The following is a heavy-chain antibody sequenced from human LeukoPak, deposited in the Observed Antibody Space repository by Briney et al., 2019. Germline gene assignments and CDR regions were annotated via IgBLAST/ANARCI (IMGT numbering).Heavy chain of an antibody. V-gene: IGHV3-9*01. J-gene: IGHJ4*02. CDR3: AKDKSAFYNGYDWDLDI. Sequence: PGGSLGLSCAASGSTFQHYAIHWVRQVPGKGLEWVSGINWNSAKIGYADSVKGRFTISRDNAKNSVSLQMNSLRGEDTALYYCAKDKSAFYNGYDWDLDIWGQGTLVTVSS. D-gene: IGHD5-12*01. CDR2: INWNSAKI. CDR1: GSTFQHYA.